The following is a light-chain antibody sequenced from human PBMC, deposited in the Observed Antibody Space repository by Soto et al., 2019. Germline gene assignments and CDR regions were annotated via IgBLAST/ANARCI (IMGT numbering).Light chain of an antibody. CDR3: EQRSNWPRVT. V-gene: IGKV3-11*01. J-gene: IGKJ3*01. CDR1: QSVSSY. CDR2: DAS. Sequence: EIVLTQSPATLSLSPGERATLSCRASQSVSSYLAWYQQKPGQAPRLLIYDASNRATGIPARFSGSGSGTAFTLTISSLEPEDFAVYYCEQRSNWPRVTFGPGTKVDIK.